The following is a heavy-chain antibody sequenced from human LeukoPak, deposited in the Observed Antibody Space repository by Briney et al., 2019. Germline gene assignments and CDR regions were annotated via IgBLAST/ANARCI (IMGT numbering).Heavy chain of an antibody. CDR3: ARDLRYSSSWYGIDY. Sequence: SETLSLTCTVSGGSISSYYWSWVRQPPGKGLEWIGYIYYSGSTNYNPSLKSRVTISVDTSKNQFSLKLSSLTAADTAVYYCARDLRYSSSWYGIDYWGQGTLVTVSS. J-gene: IGHJ4*02. V-gene: IGHV4-59*01. D-gene: IGHD6-13*01. CDR1: GGSISSYY. CDR2: IYYSGST.